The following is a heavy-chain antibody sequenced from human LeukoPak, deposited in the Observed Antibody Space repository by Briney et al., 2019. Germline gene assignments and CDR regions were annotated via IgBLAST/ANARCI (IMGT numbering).Heavy chain of an antibody. J-gene: IGHJ6*03. Sequence: ASVKVSCKASEHIFLNYGISWVRQAPGQGLEWMGSISPYSGNTNYAQKVQGRVTMTTDTSTSTVYMELRSLRFDDTAIYYCAKDRSASNKYYYYYYMDVWGKGTTVTVSS. CDR3: AKDRSASNKYYYYYYMDV. CDR2: ISPYSGNT. D-gene: IGHD2-2*01. V-gene: IGHV1-18*01. CDR1: EHIFLNYG.